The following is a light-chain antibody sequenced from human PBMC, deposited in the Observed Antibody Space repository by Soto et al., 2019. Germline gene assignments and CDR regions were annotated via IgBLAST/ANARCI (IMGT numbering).Light chain of an antibody. CDR3: QQYNSWPIT. Sequence: EIVFTQSPGTLSLSPGERVTLSCRASQSVSDNLAWYQQRPGQGPRLLVYRASTRTLGIPARFSGSESGTEFTLTISSLQSEDFAVYYCQQYNSWPITFGQGTLLEI. J-gene: IGKJ5*01. CDR1: QSVSDN. CDR2: RAS. V-gene: IGKV3-15*01.